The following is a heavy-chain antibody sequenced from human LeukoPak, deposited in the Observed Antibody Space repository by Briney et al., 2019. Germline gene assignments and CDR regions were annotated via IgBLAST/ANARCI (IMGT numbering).Heavy chain of an antibody. D-gene: IGHD2-2*01. J-gene: IGHJ5*02. V-gene: IGHV1-2*02. CDR2: INPNCGGT. CDR3: ARGQRYCSSTSCSNWFDP. Sequence: GASVRVSCKASGYTFTGYYMHWVRQAPGQGLEWMGWINPNCGGTNYAQKFQGRVTMTRDTSISTAYMELSRLRSDDTAVYYCARGQRYCSSTSCSNWFDPWGQGTLVTVSS. CDR1: GYTFTGYY.